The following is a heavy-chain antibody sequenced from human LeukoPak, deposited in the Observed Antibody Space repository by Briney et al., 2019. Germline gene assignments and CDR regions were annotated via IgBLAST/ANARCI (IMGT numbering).Heavy chain of an antibody. CDR3: ARVDSGYANYYYYMDV. D-gene: IGHD5-12*01. V-gene: IGHV1-18*01. CDR2: ISAYNGNT. Sequence: ASVKVSCKASGYTFTSYGISWVRQAPGQGLEWMGWISAYNGNTNYAQKLQGGVTMTTDTSTSTAYMELRSLRSDDTAVYYCARVDSGYANYYYYMDVWGKGTTVTVSS. CDR1: GYTFTSYG. J-gene: IGHJ6*03.